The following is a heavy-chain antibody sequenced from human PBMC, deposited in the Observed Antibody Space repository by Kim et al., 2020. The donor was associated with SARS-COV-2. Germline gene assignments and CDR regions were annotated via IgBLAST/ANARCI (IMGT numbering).Heavy chain of an antibody. V-gene: IGHV3-21*01. CDR2: ISSSSSYI. CDR1: GFTFSSYS. D-gene: IGHD3-10*01. CDR3: ARMVRGVTYYYYYGMDV. Sequence: GGSLRLSCAASGFTFSSYSMNWVRQAPGKGLEWVSSISSSSSYIYYADSVKGRFTISRDNAKNSLYLQMNSLRAEDTAVYYCARMVRGVTYYYYYGMDVWGQGTTVTVSS. J-gene: IGHJ6*02.